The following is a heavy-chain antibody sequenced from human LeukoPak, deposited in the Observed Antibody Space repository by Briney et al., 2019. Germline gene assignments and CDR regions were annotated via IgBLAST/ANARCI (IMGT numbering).Heavy chain of an antibody. Sequence: ASVKVSCKASGYTFTSYYMHWVRQAPGQGLEWMGIINPSGGITSYAQKFQGRVTTTRDTSTSTVYMELSSLRSEDTAVYYCARDTRTTVTKWSNYYYGMDVWGQGTTVTVSS. CDR3: ARDTRTTVTKWSNYYYGMDV. D-gene: IGHD4-11*01. CDR1: GYTFTSYY. CDR2: INPSGGIT. J-gene: IGHJ6*02. V-gene: IGHV1-46*01.